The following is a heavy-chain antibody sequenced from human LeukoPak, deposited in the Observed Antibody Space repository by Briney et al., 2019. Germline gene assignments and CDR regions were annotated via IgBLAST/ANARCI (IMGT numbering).Heavy chain of an antibody. D-gene: IGHD3-10*01. Sequence: ASVTVSCKASGYIFTSYDINWVRQATGQGIEWMGWMNPNSGNTGYAQKFQGRVAITRNTSITTAYMELSSLRSEDTAVYYCAKMKGGQGYYDYWGQGTLVTVSS. CDR2: MNPNSGNT. J-gene: IGHJ4*02. V-gene: IGHV1-8*03. CDR1: GYIFTSYD. CDR3: AKMKGGQGYYDY.